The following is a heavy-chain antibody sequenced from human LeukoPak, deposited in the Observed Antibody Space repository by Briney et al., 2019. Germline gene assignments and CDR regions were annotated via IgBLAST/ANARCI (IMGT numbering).Heavy chain of an antibody. Sequence: SETLSLTCTVSGGSISSSSYYWGWIRQPPGKGLEWIGSIYYSGSTYYNPSLKSRVTISVDTSKNQFSLKLSSVTAADTAVYYCARGDIAVAGLDYWGQGTLVTVSS. V-gene: IGHV4-39*07. CDR2: IYYSGST. CDR3: ARGDIAVAGLDY. D-gene: IGHD6-19*01. J-gene: IGHJ4*02. CDR1: GGSISSSSYY.